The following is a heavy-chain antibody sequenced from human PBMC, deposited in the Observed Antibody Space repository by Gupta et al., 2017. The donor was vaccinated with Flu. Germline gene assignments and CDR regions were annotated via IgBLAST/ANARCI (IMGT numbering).Heavy chain of an antibody. J-gene: IGHJ6*02. Sequence: ESGGGLVQPGGSLRLSCAASGFTFSSYWMHWVRQAPGKGLVWVSRINSDGSSTSYADSVKGRFTISRDNAKNTLYLQMNSLRAEDTAVYYCARVYYYGSGTDYYGMDVWGQGTTVTGSS. D-gene: IGHD3-10*01. CDR2: INSDGSST. CDR3: ARVYYYGSGTDYYGMDV. CDR1: GFTFSSYW. V-gene: IGHV3-74*01.